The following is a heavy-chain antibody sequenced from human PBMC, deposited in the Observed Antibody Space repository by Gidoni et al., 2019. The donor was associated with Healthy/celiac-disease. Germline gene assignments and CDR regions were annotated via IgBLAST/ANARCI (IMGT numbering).Heavy chain of an antibody. D-gene: IGHD4-17*01. CDR3: TTDIDDYGDYSAFDI. Sequence: EVQLVEYGGGLVKPGGSLRLSCAAAGFTFSNDWMSWGRQAPGKGLGWVGRIKSKTDGGTTDYAAPVKGRFTISRDDSKNTLYLQMNSLKTEDTAVYYCTTDIDDYGDYSAFDIWGQGTMVTVSS. J-gene: IGHJ3*02. CDR1: GFTFSNDW. V-gene: IGHV3-15*01. CDR2: IKSKTDGGTT.